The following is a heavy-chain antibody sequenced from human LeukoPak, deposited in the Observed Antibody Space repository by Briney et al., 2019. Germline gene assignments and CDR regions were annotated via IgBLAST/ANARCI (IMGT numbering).Heavy chain of an antibody. CDR2: IYSGGST. D-gene: IGHD6-6*01. V-gene: IGHV3-53*01. CDR3: ASRSYSSSSRDY. J-gene: IGHJ4*02. Sequence: PGGSLRLSCAASGFTVSSNYMSWVRQAPGKGLEWVSVIYSGGSTYYADSVKGRFTISRANSKNTLYLQMNSLRAEDTAVYYCASRSYSSSSRDYWGQGTLVTVSS. CDR1: GFTVSSNY.